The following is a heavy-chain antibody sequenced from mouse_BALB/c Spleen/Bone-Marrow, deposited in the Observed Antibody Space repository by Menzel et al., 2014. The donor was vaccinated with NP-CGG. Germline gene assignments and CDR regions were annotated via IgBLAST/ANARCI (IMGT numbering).Heavy chain of an antibody. J-gene: IGHJ2*01. CDR2: XILEMVIL. Sequence: QVQLQQSGAELVRPGSSVKISCKASGCAFSVYWMNWVKQRPDRVLSGLDRXILEMVILTTNGKFKGRATLTADRSSNTAYMQRSSLTSEDSAVYFCARGGISVDYWGQGTTLTVSS. V-gene: IGHV1-80*01. CDR3: ARGGISVDY. CDR1: GCAFSVYW.